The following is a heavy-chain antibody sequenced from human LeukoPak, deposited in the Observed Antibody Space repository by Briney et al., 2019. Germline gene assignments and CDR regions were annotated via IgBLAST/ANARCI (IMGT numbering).Heavy chain of an antibody. CDR1: GGSFSGYY. CDR2: INHSGST. D-gene: IGHD2-2*01. Sequence: SETLSLTCAVYGGSFSGYYWSWIRQPPGKGLEWIGEINHSGSTNYNPSLKSRVTISVDTSKNQFSLKLSSVTAADTAVYYCAGGNTNRSSTSRRTRGDIWGQGTMVTVSS. V-gene: IGHV4-34*01. CDR3: AGGNTNRSSTSRRTRGDI. J-gene: IGHJ3*02.